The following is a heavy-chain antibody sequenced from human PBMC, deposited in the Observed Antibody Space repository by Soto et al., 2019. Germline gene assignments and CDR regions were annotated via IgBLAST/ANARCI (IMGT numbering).Heavy chain of an antibody. D-gene: IGHD3-22*01. CDR2: IYWNGDK. V-gene: IGHV2-5*01. J-gene: IGHJ4*02. CDR1: GFSLSTSGVG. Sequence: SGPTLVNPTQTLTLTCTFSGFSLSTSGVGVGWIRQPPGKALEWLALIYWNGDKRYSPSLKSRLTITKDTSKNQVVLTMTNMDPVDTATYYCAHSRVYYYDSSGYYAIPGYWGQGTLVTVSS. CDR3: AHSRVYYYDSSGYYAIPGY.